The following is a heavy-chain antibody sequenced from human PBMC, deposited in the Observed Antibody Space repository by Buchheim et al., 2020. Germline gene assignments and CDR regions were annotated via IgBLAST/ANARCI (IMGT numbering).Heavy chain of an antibody. CDR2: ISGSGGST. CDR3: AKAIGLSPVTTVDY. Sequence: EVQLLESGGGLVQPGGSLRLSCAASGFTFSSYAMSWVRQGPGKGLEWVSAISGSGGSTYYAESVKGRFTIPRANAKDKLYLQMNSLRAEDTAVYYWAKAIGLSPVTTVDYWGQGTL. J-gene: IGHJ4*02. V-gene: IGHV3-23*01. D-gene: IGHD4-17*01. CDR1: GFTFSSYA.